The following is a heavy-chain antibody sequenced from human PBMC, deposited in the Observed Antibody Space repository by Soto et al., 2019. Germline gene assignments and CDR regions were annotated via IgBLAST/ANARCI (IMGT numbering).Heavy chain of an antibody. CDR2: IYYSGST. V-gene: IGHV4-39*01. CDR1: GGSISSSSYY. J-gene: IGHJ4*02. Sequence: QLQLQESGPGLVKPSETLSLTCTVSGGSISSSSYYWGWIRQPPGKGLEWIGSIYYSGSTYYNPSLKSRVTLSVDTSKNQFSLKLSSVTAADTAVYYCARHYDFWSGYYRGFVDYWGQGTLVTVSS. CDR3: ARHYDFWSGYYRGFVDY. D-gene: IGHD3-3*01.